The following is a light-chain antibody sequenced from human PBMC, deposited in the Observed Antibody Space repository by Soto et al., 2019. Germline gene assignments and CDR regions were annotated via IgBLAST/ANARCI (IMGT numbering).Light chain of an antibody. CDR3: QQYGSSPT. CDR1: QSVNSK. J-gene: IGKJ1*01. CDR2: GAS. V-gene: IGKV3-20*01. Sequence: IVLTQSPGTLSLSPWERATLSCRASQSVNSKLAWYQQKPGRAPRLLIYGASTRATGIPARFSGSGSGTDFTLTISRLEPEDFAVYYCQQYGSSPTFGQGTKVDIK.